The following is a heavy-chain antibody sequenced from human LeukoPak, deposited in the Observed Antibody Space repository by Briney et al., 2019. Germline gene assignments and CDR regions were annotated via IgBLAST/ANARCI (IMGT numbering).Heavy chain of an antibody. D-gene: IGHD5-18*01. Sequence: PSETLSLTCTVSGGSISSYYWSWIRQPPGKGLEWIGYIYYSGSTNYNPSLKSRVTISVDTSKNQFSLKLSSVTAADTAVYYCARIPFRGYSYGYLDYYYYYGMDVWGQGTTVTVSS. V-gene: IGHV4-59*08. J-gene: IGHJ6*02. CDR3: ARIPFRGYSYGYLDYYYYYGMDV. CDR2: IYYSGST. CDR1: GGSISSYY.